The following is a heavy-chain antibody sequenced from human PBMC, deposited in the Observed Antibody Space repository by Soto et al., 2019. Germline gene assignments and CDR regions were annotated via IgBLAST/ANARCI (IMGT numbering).Heavy chain of an antibody. CDR1: GFTFSDYG. Sequence: HPGGSLRLSCAASGFTFSDYGMHWVRQAPGKGLEWVAVIWYDGSNKYYADSVKGRFTISRDNSKNTLYLQMNSLRAEDTAVYYCARDPLHYDILTGYSPNYFDFWGQGTLVTV. CDR3: ARDPLHYDILTGYSPNYFDF. D-gene: IGHD3-9*01. V-gene: IGHV3-33*01. CDR2: IWYDGSNK. J-gene: IGHJ4*02.